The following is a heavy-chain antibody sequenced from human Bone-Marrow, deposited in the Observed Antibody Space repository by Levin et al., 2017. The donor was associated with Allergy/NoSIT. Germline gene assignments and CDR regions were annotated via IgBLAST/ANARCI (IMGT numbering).Heavy chain of an antibody. Sequence: SVKVSCKASGGTFSNLAITWVRQAPGQGLECMGGIIPLFGITNYAQKFQGRVTITADKSTNTAYMELTSLKSDDTAVYYCARDSNNALDSWGQGTLVTVSS. D-gene: IGHD1-14*01. CDR1: GGTFSNLA. CDR2: IIPLFGIT. J-gene: IGHJ4*02. V-gene: IGHV1-69*10. CDR3: ARDSNNALDS.